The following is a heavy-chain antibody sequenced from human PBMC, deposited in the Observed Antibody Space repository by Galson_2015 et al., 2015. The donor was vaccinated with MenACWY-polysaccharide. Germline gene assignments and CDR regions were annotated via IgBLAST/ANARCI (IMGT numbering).Heavy chain of an antibody. CDR1: GFTFSSYS. CDR2: ISSSRTSI. V-gene: IGHV3-21*01. J-gene: IGHJ4*02. Sequence: SLRLSCAVSGFTFSSYSMNWVRQAPGRGLEWVSSISSSRTSIYYSDSVKGRFTISRDNAKNSLYLQMNSLRAEDTAVYYCTRDERYSRGDMCSPLDYGGQGTLVTVSS. CDR3: TRDERYSRGDMCSPLDY. D-gene: IGHD2-21*01.